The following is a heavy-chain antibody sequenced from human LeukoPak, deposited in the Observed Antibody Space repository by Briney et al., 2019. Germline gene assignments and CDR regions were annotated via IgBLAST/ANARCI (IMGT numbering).Heavy chain of an antibody. CDR1: GFTLSSYA. Sequence: PGGSLRLSCAASGFTLSSYAMSWVRQAPGKGLEWVSSISGSGGSTYYADSVKGRFTISRDNSKNTLFLQMNSLRPEDTAVFYCAKLLAWAEDSSSDFDYWGQGTLVTVSS. V-gene: IGHV3-23*01. J-gene: IGHJ4*02. CDR3: AKLLAWAEDSSSDFDY. D-gene: IGHD6-13*01. CDR2: ISGSGGST.